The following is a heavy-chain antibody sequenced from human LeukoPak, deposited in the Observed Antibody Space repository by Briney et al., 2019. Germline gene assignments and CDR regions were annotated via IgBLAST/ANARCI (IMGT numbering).Heavy chain of an antibody. J-gene: IGHJ6*03. CDR2: IWYGGSNK. V-gene: IGHV3-33*06. CDR1: GFPFSSYG. CDR3: AKGRYYYDSSGYYSEYYMDV. D-gene: IGHD3-22*01. Sequence: PGRSLTLSCTVSGFPFSSYGMHWVRQAPGKGLEWVGVIWYGGSNKYYADSVKGRFTISRDNTKNTLYLQMNSLRAEDTAVYYCAKGRYYYDSSGYYSEYYMDVWGKGTTVTASS.